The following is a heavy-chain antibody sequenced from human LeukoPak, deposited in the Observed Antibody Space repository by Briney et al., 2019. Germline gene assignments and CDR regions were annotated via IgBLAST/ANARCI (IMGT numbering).Heavy chain of an antibody. CDR1: GYTYTSYA. CDR2: INTNTGNP. D-gene: IGHD2-2*01. Sequence: GASVKVSCKASGYTYTSYAMNWVRQAPGQGLEWMGWINTNTGNPTYAQGFTGRFVFSLDTSVSTAYLQICSLKAEDTGVYYCASGGEGLYFSSTSCYSGLDPWGQGTPVTVSS. J-gene: IGHJ5*02. CDR3: ASGGEGLYFSSTSCYSGLDP. V-gene: IGHV7-4-1*01.